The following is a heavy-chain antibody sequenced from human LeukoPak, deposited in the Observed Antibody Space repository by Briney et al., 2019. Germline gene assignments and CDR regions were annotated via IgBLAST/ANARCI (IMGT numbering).Heavy chain of an antibody. CDR1: GYTLTAYY. CDR3: ASSDGYNKAGYYYYMDV. V-gene: IGHV1-2*02. CDR2: IKPNTGGT. Sequence: GASVKVSCKASGYTLTAYYMHWVRQAPGQGLEWMGWIKPNTGGTNYAQKFQGRVTITWDTSISTAYIELSGLRSDDTAVFYGASSDGYNKAGYYYYMDVWGKGATVTVSS. D-gene: IGHD5-24*01. J-gene: IGHJ6*03.